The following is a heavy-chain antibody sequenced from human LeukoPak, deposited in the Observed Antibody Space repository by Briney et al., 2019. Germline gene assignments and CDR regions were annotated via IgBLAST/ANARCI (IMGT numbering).Heavy chain of an antibody. CDR2: MNPNSGNT. CDR3: ARAYEGYCSSTSCYYYYYMDV. CDR1: GYTFTSYD. J-gene: IGHJ6*03. V-gene: IGHV1-8*03. Sequence: ASVKVSCKASGYTFTSYDINWVRQATGQGLEWMGWMNPNSGNTGYAQKFQGRVTITRNTSISTAYMELSSLRSEDTAVYYCARAYEGYCSSTSCYYYYYMDVWGKGTTVTVSS. D-gene: IGHD2-2*01.